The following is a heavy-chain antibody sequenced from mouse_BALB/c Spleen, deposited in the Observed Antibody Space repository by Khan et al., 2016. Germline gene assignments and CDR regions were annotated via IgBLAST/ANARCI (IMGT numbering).Heavy chain of an antibody. CDR3: TREGFDY. CDR2: ISSGSSTI. J-gene: IGHJ2*01. CDR1: GFTFRRFG. V-gene: IGHV5-17*02. Sequence: EVELVESGGGLVQPGGSRKLSCAASGFTFRRFGMHWVRQAPEKGLEWVAYISSGSSTIYYADTVKGRFTISRDNTKNTLFLQMTSLSSEDTAMYYCTREGFDYWGQGTTRTVSS.